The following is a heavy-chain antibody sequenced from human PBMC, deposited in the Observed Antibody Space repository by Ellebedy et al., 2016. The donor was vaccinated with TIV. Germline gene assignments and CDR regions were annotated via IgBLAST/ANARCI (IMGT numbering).Heavy chain of an antibody. CDR3: ARGAEIVVREDNWFDP. D-gene: IGHD3-10*01. CDR1: GGSISSYY. Sequence: MPGGSLRLSCTVSGGSISSYYWSWIRQPPGKGLEWIGYIYYSGSTNYNPSLKSRVTISVDTSKNQFSLKLSSVTAADTAVYYCARGAEIVVREDNWFDPWGQGTLVTVSS. V-gene: IGHV4-59*01. CDR2: IYYSGST. J-gene: IGHJ5*02.